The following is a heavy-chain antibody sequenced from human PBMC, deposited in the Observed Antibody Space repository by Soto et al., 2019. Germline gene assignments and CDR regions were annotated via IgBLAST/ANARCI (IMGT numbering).Heavy chain of an antibody. V-gene: IGHV1-8*01. CDR2: MNPNSGNT. J-gene: IGHJ5*02. Sequence: QVQLVRSGAEVKKPGASVKVSRKASGYTFTSYDINWVRQATGQGLEWMGWMNPNSGNTGYAQKFQGRVTMTRNTSISTAYMELSSLRSEDTAVYYCARERSSSKRFDPWGQGTLVTVSS. CDR1: GYTFTSYD. CDR3: ARERSSSKRFDP. D-gene: IGHD3-16*02.